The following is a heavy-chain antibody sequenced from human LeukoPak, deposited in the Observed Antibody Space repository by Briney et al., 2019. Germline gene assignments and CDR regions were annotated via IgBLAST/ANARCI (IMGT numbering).Heavy chain of an antibody. D-gene: IGHD3-22*01. V-gene: IGHV3-23*01. CDR2: TAGSGISK. Sequence: GGSLRLSCVASGFTFNNYAMSWVRQAPGRGLEWASSTAGSGISKDYADFVKGRFTISKGKSKNTLYLQMDNLRAEDTGVYFCARLPTFYYDSSGYHYDYWGQGTLVTVSS. CDR3: ARLPTFYYDSSGYHYDY. J-gene: IGHJ4*02. CDR1: GFTFNNYA.